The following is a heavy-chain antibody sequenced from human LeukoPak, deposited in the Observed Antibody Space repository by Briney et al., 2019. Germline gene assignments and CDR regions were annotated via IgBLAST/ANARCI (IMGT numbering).Heavy chain of an antibody. CDR2: FDPEDGET. CDR3: ATGNWRRWFGEPPFDY. J-gene: IGHJ4*02. CDR1: GYTLTELS. V-gene: IGHV1-24*01. D-gene: IGHD3-10*01. Sequence: ASVKVSCKVSGYTLTELSMHWVRQAPGKGLEWMGGFDPEDGETIYAQKFQGRVTMTEDTSTDTAYMELSSLRSEDTAVYYCATGNWRRWFGEPPFDYCGQGSLVTVSS.